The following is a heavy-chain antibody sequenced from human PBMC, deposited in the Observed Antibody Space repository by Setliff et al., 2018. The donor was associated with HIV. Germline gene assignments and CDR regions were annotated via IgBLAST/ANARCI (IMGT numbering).Heavy chain of an antibody. D-gene: IGHD3-10*01. V-gene: IGHV3-66*02. Sequence: PGGSLRLSCVASGITVQSNYMSWVRQAPGKGLEWVSVLYTDGTTYYADSAKGRFTISRDTSTNTLFLQMNSLRLEDTAVYYYARREIWGHIYGSGAFNIWGQGTVVTVSS. CDR1: GITVQSNY. J-gene: IGHJ3*02. CDR3: ARREIWGHIYGSGAFNI. CDR2: LYTDGTT.